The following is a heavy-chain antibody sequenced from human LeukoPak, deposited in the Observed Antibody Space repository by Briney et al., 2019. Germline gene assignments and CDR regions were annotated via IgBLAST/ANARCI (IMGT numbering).Heavy chain of an antibody. J-gene: IGHJ4*02. CDR1: GFTFSNFA. V-gene: IGHV3-23*01. CDR2: ISSSGDTT. CDR3: VSFHETY. Sequence: GALRLSCAASGFTFSNFAMSWVRQAPGKGPDWVSVISSSGDTTYYADSVKGRFTISRDNSKNTLYLQMNSLRAEDTAVYYCVSFHETYWGRGTLVTVSS. D-gene: IGHD3-16*02.